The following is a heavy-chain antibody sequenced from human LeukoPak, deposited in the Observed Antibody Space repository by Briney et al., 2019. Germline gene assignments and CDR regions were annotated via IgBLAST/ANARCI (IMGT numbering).Heavy chain of an antibody. Sequence: PSETLSLTCTVSGGSISSSLDFWGWIRQPPGKGLEWIGTLFYSGSTKYNPPLSSRVNIYAVTSKSQFSLKMTSVTAADTAVYYCARRAYSVPYAFEIWGQGTMVTVS. CDR1: GGSISSSLDF. CDR2: LFYSGST. J-gene: IGHJ3*02. CDR3: ARRAYSVPYAFEI. V-gene: IGHV4-39*01. D-gene: IGHD2-21*01.